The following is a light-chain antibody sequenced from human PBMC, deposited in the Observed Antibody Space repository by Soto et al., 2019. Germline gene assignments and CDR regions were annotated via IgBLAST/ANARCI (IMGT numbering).Light chain of an antibody. V-gene: IGLV2-14*01. CDR2: EVT. J-gene: IGLJ2*01. Sequence: QSALTQPASVSGSPGQSITISCTGTSSDVGGYNYVSWYQQHPGKAPKLMIYEVTNRPSGVSNRFSGSKSGNTASLTISGLQAEDECDYYCSSYTRSSTVVFGGGTKLTVL. CDR1: SSDVGGYNY. CDR3: SSYTRSSTVV.